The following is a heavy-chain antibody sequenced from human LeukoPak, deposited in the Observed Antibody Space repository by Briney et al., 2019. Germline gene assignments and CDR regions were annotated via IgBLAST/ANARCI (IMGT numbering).Heavy chain of an antibody. CDR1: GFTFSSYS. Sequence: GGSLRLSCAASGFTFSSYSMNWVRQAPGKGLEWVSSISSSSSYIYYADSVKGRSTISRDTATNSLSLQMNTLKADDTAVYYCARGFSGYASSLGYWGQGTLVTVSA. J-gene: IGHJ4*02. CDR3: ARGFSGYASSLGY. D-gene: IGHD6-6*01. CDR2: ISSSSSYI. V-gene: IGHV3-21*01.